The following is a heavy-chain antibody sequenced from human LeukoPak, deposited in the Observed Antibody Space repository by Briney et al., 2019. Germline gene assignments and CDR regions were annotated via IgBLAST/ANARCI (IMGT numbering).Heavy chain of an antibody. Sequence: GGSLRLSCVASGFTFSTYNMSWIRQAPGKGLEWVSYISSSGSTIYYADSVKGRFTISRDNAKNSLYLQMNSLRAEDTAVYYCARDRGSSSGWEIYYYYYGMDVWGQGTTVTVSS. CDR3: ARDRGSSSGWEIYYYYYGMDV. CDR2: ISSSGSTI. D-gene: IGHD6-19*01. J-gene: IGHJ6*02. CDR1: GFTFSTYN. V-gene: IGHV3-11*01.